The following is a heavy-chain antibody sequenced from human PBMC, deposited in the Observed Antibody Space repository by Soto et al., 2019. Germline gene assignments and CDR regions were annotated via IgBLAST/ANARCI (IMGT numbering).Heavy chain of an antibody. V-gene: IGHV3-33*01. CDR2: IWFDGSKK. D-gene: IGHD2-2*01. Sequence: QMQLVESGGGVVQPGRSLRLSCAASGFTFRSYGIHWVRQAPGKGLEWVALIWFDGSKKYYVDSVKGRFAVSRDNSKXTXXXXXXSLRVEDTAVYYCARDRLVPYGYGMDVWGQGTTVTVSS. CDR1: GFTFRSYG. CDR3: ARDRLVPYGYGMDV. J-gene: IGHJ6*02.